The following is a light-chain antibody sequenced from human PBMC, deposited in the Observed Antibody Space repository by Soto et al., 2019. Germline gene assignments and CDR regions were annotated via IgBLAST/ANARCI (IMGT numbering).Light chain of an antibody. V-gene: IGKV1-5*01. Sequence: DIQMTQSPSTLSASVGDRVTITCRASQSISSWLAWYQQKPGKAPKLLIYDASSLESGVPSRFSGSGSGTEFTLTISSLQPDDFATYYCQQDNTDSWTFGQGTK. CDR2: DAS. J-gene: IGKJ1*01. CDR1: QSISSW. CDR3: QQDNTDSWT.